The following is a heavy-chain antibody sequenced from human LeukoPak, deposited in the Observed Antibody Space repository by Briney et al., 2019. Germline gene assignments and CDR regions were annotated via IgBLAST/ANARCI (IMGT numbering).Heavy chain of an antibody. D-gene: IGHD3-3*01. J-gene: IGHJ4*02. CDR2: INAGNGNT. CDR1: GYTFTSYA. Sequence: ASVKVSCKASGYTFTSYAMHWVRQAPGQRLEWMGWINAGNGNTKYSQKFQGRVTITRDTSASTAYMELSSLRSEDTAVYYCARGQYDDFWSGYYLEGYFDYWGQGTLVTVSS. CDR3: ARGQYDDFWSGYYLEGYFDY. V-gene: IGHV1-3*01.